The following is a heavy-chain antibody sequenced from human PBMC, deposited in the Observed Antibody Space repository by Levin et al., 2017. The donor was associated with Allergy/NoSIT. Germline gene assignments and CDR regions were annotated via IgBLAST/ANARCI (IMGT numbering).Heavy chain of an antibody. V-gene: IGHV3-30-3*01. Sequence: GESLKISCAASGFTFSSYAMHWVRQAPGKGLEWVAVISYDGSNKYYADSVKGRFTISRDNSKNTLYLQMNSLRAEDTAVYYCARPFSPGYCSSTSCSPPYYYYMDVWGKGTTVTVSS. CDR2: ISYDGSNK. D-gene: IGHD2-2*03. J-gene: IGHJ6*03. CDR1: GFTFSSYA. CDR3: ARPFSPGYCSSTSCSPPYYYYMDV.